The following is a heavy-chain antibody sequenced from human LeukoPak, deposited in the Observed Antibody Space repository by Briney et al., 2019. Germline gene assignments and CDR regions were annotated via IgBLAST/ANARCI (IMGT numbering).Heavy chain of an antibody. J-gene: IGHJ4*02. D-gene: IGHD3-10*01. CDR3: ASLGSGSSPIIDFDY. V-gene: IGHV1-46*01. CDR2: IYPRDGST. CDR1: GYSFTSNY. Sequence: APVKVSCKVSGYSFTSNYIHWVRQAPGQGLERMGMIYPRDGSTNYARKFQGRITMTRDTSTSTVYMELSSLRSEDTAIYYCASLGSGSSPIIDFDYWGQGTLVTVSS.